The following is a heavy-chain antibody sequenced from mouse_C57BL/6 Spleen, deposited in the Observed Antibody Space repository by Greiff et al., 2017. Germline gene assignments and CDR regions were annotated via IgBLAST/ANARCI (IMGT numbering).Heavy chain of an antibody. D-gene: IGHD2-3*01. V-gene: IGHV14-2*01. J-gene: IGHJ2*01. CDR1: GFNIKDYY. Sequence: EVKVVESGAELVKPGASVKLSCTASGFNIKDYYMHWVKQRTEQGLEWIGRIDPEDGETKYAPKFQGKATITADTSSNTAYLQLSSLTSEDTAVYYCAPALDGYYSDDWGQGTTLTVSS. CDR2: IDPEDGET. CDR3: APALDGYYSDD.